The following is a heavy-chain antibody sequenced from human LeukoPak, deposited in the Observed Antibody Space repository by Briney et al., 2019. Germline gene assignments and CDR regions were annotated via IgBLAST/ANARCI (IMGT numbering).Heavy chain of an antibody. CDR3: ARDSNSRY. CDR2: IYNDGST. D-gene: IGHD2-8*01. CDR1: GFAVSSHY. J-gene: IGHJ4*02. V-gene: IGHV3-66*01. Sequence: GGSLRLSCAASGFAVSSHYMSWVRQAPGRGLEWVSVIYNDGSTYYADSVKGRFTISRDTSKNTLYLQMNSLRAEDTAIYYCARDSNSRYWGQGTLVSVSS.